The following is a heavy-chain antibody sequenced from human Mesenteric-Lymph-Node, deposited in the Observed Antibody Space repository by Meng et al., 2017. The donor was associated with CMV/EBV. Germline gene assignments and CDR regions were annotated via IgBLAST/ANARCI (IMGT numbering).Heavy chain of an antibody. CDR2: FDPEDGET. V-gene: IGHV1-24*01. D-gene: IGHD6-19*01. Sequence: ASVKVSCKVSGYTLTEFSMHWVRQAPGKGLEWMGGFDPEDGETIYAQKFQGRVTMTEDTSTDTAYMELSSLRSEDTAVYYCATSVAGTYSWFDPWGQGTLVTVSS. CDR3: ATSVAGTYSWFDP. CDR1: GYTLTEFS. J-gene: IGHJ5*02.